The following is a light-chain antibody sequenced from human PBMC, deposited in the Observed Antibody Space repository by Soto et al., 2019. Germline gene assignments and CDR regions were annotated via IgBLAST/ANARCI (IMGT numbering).Light chain of an antibody. CDR1: MSNVGRYA. V-gene: IGLV1-44*01. CDR2: NYN. J-gene: IGLJ1*01. Sequence: QSLLTQPPSASETPGQRVTISCSGSMSNVGRYAVNLYQHLPGTAPKLLIYNYNQRPSGVPDRFSGSKSGTSASLAISGLQSEDEADYYCAAWDDSLNGYVFGAGTKVTVL. CDR3: AAWDDSLNGYV.